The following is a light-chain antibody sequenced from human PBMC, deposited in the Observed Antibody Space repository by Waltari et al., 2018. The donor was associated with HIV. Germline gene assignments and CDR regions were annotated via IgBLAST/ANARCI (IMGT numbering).Light chain of an antibody. CDR2: GAS. J-gene: IGKJ1*01. Sequence: EIAFPQSPGPLSLSPGEIATLPCSARQTISSTYLAWYQQKPGQAPRLLIYGASSRATGIPDRFSGSGSGTDFTLTISSLEPEDCAVYYCQQYIGSPRTFGQGTKVELK. CDR3: QQYIGSPRT. CDR1: QTISSTY. V-gene: IGKV3-20*01.